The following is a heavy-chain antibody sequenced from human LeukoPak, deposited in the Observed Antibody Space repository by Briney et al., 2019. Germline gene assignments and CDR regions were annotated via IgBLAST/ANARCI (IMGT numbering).Heavy chain of an antibody. D-gene: IGHD3-9*01. CDR3: AGGGVLRYFDWLLWEY. CDR2: IYYSGST. CDR1: GGSISSYY. J-gene: IGHJ4*02. Sequence: SETLSLTCTVSGGSISSYYWSWIRQPPGKGLEWIGYIYYSGSTNYNPSLKSRVTISVDTSKNQFSLKLSSVTAADTAVYYCAGGGVLRYFDWLLWEYWGQGTLVTVSS. V-gene: IGHV4-59*01.